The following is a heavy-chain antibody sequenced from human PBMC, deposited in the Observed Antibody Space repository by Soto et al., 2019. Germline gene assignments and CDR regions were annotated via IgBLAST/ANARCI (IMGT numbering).Heavy chain of an antibody. CDR3: AREGLLAAAGYFDY. CDR2: LIPIFGTA. J-gene: IGHJ4*02. V-gene: IGHV1-69*01. CDR1: GGTFSSYA. D-gene: IGHD6-13*01. Sequence: QVQLVQSGAEVKKPGSSVKVSCKASGGTFSSYAISWVRQAPGQGLEWMGGLIPIFGTANYAQKFQGRVTITADESTSTAYMELSSLRSEDTVVYYCAREGLLAAAGYFDYWGQGPLVTVSS.